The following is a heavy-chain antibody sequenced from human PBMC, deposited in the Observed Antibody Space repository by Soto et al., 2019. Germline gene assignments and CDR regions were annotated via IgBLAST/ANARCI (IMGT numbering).Heavy chain of an antibody. D-gene: IGHD3-10*01. Sequence: QVQLVQSGVEVKKPGASVKVSCKTSGYTFSRYGVSWVRQAPGQGLEWMGWIFGYNGNTNYVQKFRGRVTMTTDTSASTAYMELRSLRSDDTAVYYCARDYYGSGNLDYWGQGTLVTVSS. J-gene: IGHJ4*02. CDR3: ARDYYGSGNLDY. V-gene: IGHV1-18*01. CDR2: IFGYNGNT. CDR1: GYTFSRYG.